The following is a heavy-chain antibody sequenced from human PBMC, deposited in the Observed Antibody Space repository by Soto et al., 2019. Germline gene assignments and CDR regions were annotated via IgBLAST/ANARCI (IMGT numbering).Heavy chain of an antibody. Sequence: SETLSLTCTVSGGPISSGDYYWSWIRQPPGKGLEWIGYIYYSGSTYYNPSLKSRVTISVDTSKNQFSLKLSSVTAADTAVYYCARDVTVTPGYWGQGTLVTVSS. CDR2: IYYSGST. J-gene: IGHJ4*02. CDR3: ARDVTVTPGY. D-gene: IGHD4-4*01. CDR1: GGPISSGDYY. V-gene: IGHV4-30-4*01.